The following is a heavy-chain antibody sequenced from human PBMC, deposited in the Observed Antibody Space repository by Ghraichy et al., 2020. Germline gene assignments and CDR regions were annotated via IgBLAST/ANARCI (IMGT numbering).Heavy chain of an antibody. Sequence: GGSLRLSCAASGFTFSSYGMHWVRQAPGKGLEWVAVISYDGSNKYYADSVKGRFTISRDNSKNTLYLQMNSLRAEDTAVYYCAKDYRSVYYYGSGSYLDYWGQGTLVTVSS. CDR2: ISYDGSNK. CDR1: GFTFSSYG. D-gene: IGHD3-10*01. V-gene: IGHV3-30*18. CDR3: AKDYRSVYYYGSGSYLDY. J-gene: IGHJ4*02.